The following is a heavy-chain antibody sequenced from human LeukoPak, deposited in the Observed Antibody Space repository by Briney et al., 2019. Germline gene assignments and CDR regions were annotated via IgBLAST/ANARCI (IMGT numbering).Heavy chain of an antibody. D-gene: IGHD3-9*01. CDR3: ARVTVLRYFDWLFLFDY. J-gene: IGHJ4*02. V-gene: IGHV3-66*01. Sequence: PGRSLRLSCAASGFTVSSNYMSWVRQAPGKGLEWVSVNYSGGSTYYADSVKGRFTISRDNSKNTLYLQLNSLRAEDTAVYYCARVTVLRYFDWLFLFDYWGQGTLVTVSS. CDR2: NYSGGST. CDR1: GFTVSSNY.